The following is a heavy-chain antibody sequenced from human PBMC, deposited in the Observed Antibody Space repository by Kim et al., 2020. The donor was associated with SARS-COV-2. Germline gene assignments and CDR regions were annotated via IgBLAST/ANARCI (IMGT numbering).Heavy chain of an antibody. CDR1: GFTFSSYE. J-gene: IGHJ6*02. D-gene: IGHD3-10*01. Sequence: GGSLRLSCAASGFTFSSYEMNWVRQAPGKGLEWVSYISSSGSTIYYADSVKGRFTISRDNAKNSLYLQMNSLRAEDTAVYYCARGGLLWFGELLAKKGMDVWGQGTTVTVSS. CDR2: ISSSGSTI. CDR3: ARGGLLWFGELLAKKGMDV. V-gene: IGHV3-48*03.